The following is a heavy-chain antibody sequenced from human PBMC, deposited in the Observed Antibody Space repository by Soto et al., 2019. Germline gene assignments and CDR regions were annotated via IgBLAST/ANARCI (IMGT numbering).Heavy chain of an antibody. CDR2: IYYSGST. CDR1: GGSISSYY. Sequence: QVQLQESGPGLVKPSETLSLTCSASGGSISSYYWSWIRQPPGKGLERLGYIYYSGSTNYNPSLSNRVTISVDTSKNHISLKLSSVTAADTALYYCATLYISGRRDDFDIWGQGTMVTFSS. CDR3: ATLYISGRRDDFDI. D-gene: IGHD6-19*01. V-gene: IGHV4-59*01. J-gene: IGHJ3*02.